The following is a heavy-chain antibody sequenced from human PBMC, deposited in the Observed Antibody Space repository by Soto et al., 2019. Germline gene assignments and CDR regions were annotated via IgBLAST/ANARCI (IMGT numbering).Heavy chain of an antibody. V-gene: IGHV4-39*01. J-gene: IGHJ5*02. Sequence: SETLSLTCTVSGGSISSSSYYWGWIRQPPGKGLGWIGSIYYSGSTYYNPSLKSRVTISVDTSKNQFSLKLSSVTAADTAVYYCARDIAVAGTSHNWFDPWGQGTLVTVSS. CDR2: IYYSGST. CDR3: ARDIAVAGTSHNWFDP. D-gene: IGHD6-19*01. CDR1: GGSISSSSYY.